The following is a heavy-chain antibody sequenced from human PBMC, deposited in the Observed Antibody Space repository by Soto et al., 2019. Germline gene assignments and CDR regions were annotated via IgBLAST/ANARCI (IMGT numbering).Heavy chain of an antibody. J-gene: IGHJ5*02. CDR2: NYYSGST. V-gene: IGHV4-59*08. CDR1: DDSISSYY. Sequence: SETLSLTCSVSDDSISSYYWSWIRQPPGKGLEWIGYNYYSGSTNYNPSLKSRVTISVDTSKNQFSLKLSSVTAADTAVYYCARHAGLPTIFNWFDPWGQGTLVTVSS. D-gene: IGHD3-3*01. CDR3: ARHAGLPTIFNWFDP.